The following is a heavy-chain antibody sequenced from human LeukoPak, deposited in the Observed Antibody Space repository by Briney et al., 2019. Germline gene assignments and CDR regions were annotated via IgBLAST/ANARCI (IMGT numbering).Heavy chain of an antibody. V-gene: IGHV4-59*08. CDR3: ARHVRRGSRFDY. Sequence: SETLSLTCTVSGGSISSYYWSWIRQPPGKGLEWIGYIYYSGSTNYNPSLKSRVTISVDTSKNQFSLKLSSATAADTAVYYCARHVRRGSRFDYWGQGTLVTVSS. CDR2: IYYSGST. D-gene: IGHD1-26*01. J-gene: IGHJ4*02. CDR1: GGSISSYY.